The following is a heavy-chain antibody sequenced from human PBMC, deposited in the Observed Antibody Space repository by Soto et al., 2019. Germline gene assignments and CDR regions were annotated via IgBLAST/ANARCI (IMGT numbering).Heavy chain of an antibody. V-gene: IGHV3-33*01. CDR2: IWYDGSNK. J-gene: IGHJ6*02. CDR3: ARAYIVVYRYGMDV. Sequence: QVQLVESGGGVVQPGRSLRLSCAASGFPFSSYAMHWVRQAPGKGLEWVAAIWYDGSNKYYADSVKGRFTISRDNSKNTLYLQMNSLRAEDTAVYYCARAYIVVYRYGMDVWGQGTTVTVSS. D-gene: IGHD2-2*01. CDR1: GFPFSSYA.